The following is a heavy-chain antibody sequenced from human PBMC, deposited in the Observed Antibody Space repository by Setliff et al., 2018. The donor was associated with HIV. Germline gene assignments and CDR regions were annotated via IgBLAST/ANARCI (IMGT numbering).Heavy chain of an antibody. CDR3: ARLHLRVTPSIFDY. CDR1: GGSLRGYY. V-gene: IGHV4-34*01. Sequence: SETLSLTCAVYGGSLRGYYWSWVRQSPLKGLEWIGEISHTGNINYNTALSNRVTVSVDTSKNQFSLKLTSVTAADTAVYFCARLHLRVTPSIFDYWSPGTMVTVSS. D-gene: IGHD4-4*01. CDR2: ISHTGNI. J-gene: IGHJ4*02.